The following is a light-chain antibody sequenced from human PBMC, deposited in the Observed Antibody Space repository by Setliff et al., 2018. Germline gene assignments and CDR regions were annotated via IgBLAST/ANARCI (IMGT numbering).Light chain of an antibody. CDR1: SSNIGSRA. J-gene: IGLJ2*01. V-gene: IGLV1-44*01. Sequence: QSVLTQPPSASGTPGQRATISCSGSSSNIGSRAVNWYQQLLGTAPKLLIYQSVQRPSGVPDRFSGSKSGTSASLAVIGLQSEDEADYYCSTWDDSLGAVVFGGGTKVTVL. CDR3: STWDDSLGAVV. CDR2: QSV.